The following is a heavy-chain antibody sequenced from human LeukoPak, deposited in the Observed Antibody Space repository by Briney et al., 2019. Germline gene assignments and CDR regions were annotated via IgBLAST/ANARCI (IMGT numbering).Heavy chain of an antibody. CDR2: INPNSGGT. D-gene: IGHD3-10*01. Sequence: ASVKVSCKTSGYTFTGYYMHWVRQAPGQGLEWMGWINPNSGGTDYAQKFQGRVTMTRDTSISTAYMELARLTSDDTAVYYCATDGYYYGSGTYPNYWGQGTLVTISS. CDR3: ATDGYYYGSGTYPNY. J-gene: IGHJ4*02. V-gene: IGHV1-2*02. CDR1: GYTFTGYY.